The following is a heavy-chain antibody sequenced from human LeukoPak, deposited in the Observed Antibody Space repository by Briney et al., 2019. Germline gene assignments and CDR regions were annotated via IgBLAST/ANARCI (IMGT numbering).Heavy chain of an antibody. Sequence: GGSLRLSCIASGFTFSSYLMHWVRQAPGKGLVWVSRINSDGSSTMYADSVRGRFTTSRDNAKSRLYLQMNSLRAEDTAVYYCVRAVHHLFYSDSSGYYGDAFDVWGQGTVVTVSS. CDR3: VRAVHHLFYSDSSGYYGDAFDV. CDR2: INSDGSST. D-gene: IGHD3-22*01. CDR1: GFTFSSYL. V-gene: IGHV3-74*03. J-gene: IGHJ3*01.